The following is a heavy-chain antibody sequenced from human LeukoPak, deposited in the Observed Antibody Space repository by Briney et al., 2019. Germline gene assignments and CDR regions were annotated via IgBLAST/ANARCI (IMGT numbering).Heavy chain of an antibody. V-gene: IGHV3-21*01. D-gene: IGHD3-22*01. CDR3: ARDEDPGYFDSSGYSGY. CDR1: GFTFRSYS. CDR2: ITSSSSYI. J-gene: IGHJ4*02. Sequence: GGSLRLSYAASGFTFRSYSMNWVRQAPGKGLEWVSSITSSSSYIYYADSVKGRFTISRDNAKNALYLQMNSLRAEDTAVYYCARDEDPGYFDSSGYSGYGGQGNLVSVSS.